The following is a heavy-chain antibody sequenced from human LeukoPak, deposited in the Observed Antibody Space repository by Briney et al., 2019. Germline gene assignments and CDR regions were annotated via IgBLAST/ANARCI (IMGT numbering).Heavy chain of an antibody. V-gene: IGHV1-8*01. CDR1: GYTFTSYD. Sequence: ASVKVSCKASGYTFTSYDINWVRQATGQGLEWMGWMSPNSGNTGYAQKFQGRVTMTRNTSISTAYMELSSLRSEDTAVYYCARTPSMITFGGVIVLNWFDPWGQGTLVTVSS. D-gene: IGHD3-16*02. J-gene: IGHJ5*02. CDR2: MSPNSGNT. CDR3: ARTPSMITFGGVIVLNWFDP.